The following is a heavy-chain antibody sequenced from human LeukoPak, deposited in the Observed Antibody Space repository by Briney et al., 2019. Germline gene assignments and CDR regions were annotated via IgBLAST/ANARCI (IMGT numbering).Heavy chain of an antibody. D-gene: IGHD1-1*01. CDR1: GYTFTGYY. J-gene: IGHJ4*02. Sequence: ASVKVSCKASGYTFTGYYMHWVRRAPGQGLEWMGWINPNSGGTNYAQKLQGRVTMTTDTSTSTAYMELRSLRSGDTAVYNCARRRNDQSFDYWGQGTLVTVSS. CDR3: ARRRNDQSFDY. V-gene: IGHV1-2*02. CDR2: INPNSGGT.